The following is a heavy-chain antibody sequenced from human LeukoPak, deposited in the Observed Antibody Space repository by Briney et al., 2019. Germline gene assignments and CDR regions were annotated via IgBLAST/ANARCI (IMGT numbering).Heavy chain of an antibody. V-gene: IGHV3-74*01. CDR1: GFTFSNYW. D-gene: IGHD5-18*01. J-gene: IGHJ4*02. CDR3: ARNKKGDRYTYGHDY. Sequence: GGSLRLSCAASGFTFSNYWIHWVRQAPGKGLVWVSRINSDGSDTIYADSVKGRFTFSRDNAKNTLYLQMNSLRAEDTAVYYCARNKKGDRYTYGHDYWGQGTLVTVSS. CDR2: INSDGSDT.